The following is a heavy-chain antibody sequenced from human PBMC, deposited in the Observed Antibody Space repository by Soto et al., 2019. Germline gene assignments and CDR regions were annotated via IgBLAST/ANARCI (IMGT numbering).Heavy chain of an antibody. Sequence: QVQLMESGGGVVQPGRSLRLSCAASGFTFSSYAMHWVRQAPGKGLEWVAVISYDGSNKYYADSVKGRFTISRDNSKNALYLQMNSLRAEDTAVYYCARGTYYYDSSGYWGASYFQHWGQGTLVTVSS. J-gene: IGHJ1*01. CDR1: GFTFSSYA. V-gene: IGHV3-30-3*01. D-gene: IGHD3-22*01. CDR2: ISYDGSNK. CDR3: ARGTYYYDSSGYWGASYFQH.